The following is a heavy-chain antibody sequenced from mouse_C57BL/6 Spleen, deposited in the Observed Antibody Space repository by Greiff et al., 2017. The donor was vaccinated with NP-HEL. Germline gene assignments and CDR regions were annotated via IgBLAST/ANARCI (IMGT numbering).Heavy chain of an antibody. Sequence: QVQLQQSGPELVKPGASVKISCKASGYAFSSSWMNWVKQRPGKGLEWIGRIYPGDGDTTYSGKFKGKATLTADKSSNTAYMQLSSLTSEDSSVYFCARRGLGGSFDYWGQGTTLTVSS. V-gene: IGHV1-82*01. CDR3: ARRGLGGSFDY. CDR1: GYAFSSSW. D-gene: IGHD3-3*01. J-gene: IGHJ2*01. CDR2: IYPGDGDT.